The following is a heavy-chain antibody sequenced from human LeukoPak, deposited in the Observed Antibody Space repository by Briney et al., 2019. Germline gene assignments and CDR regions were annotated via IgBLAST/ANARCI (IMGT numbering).Heavy chain of an antibody. CDR1: GYSISRGYY. CDR2: IYTSGST. D-gene: IGHD4-11*01. CDR3: ASGTTVGPIDY. Sequence: SETLSVTCTVPGYSISRGYYWGWIRQPPGKGLGWIGSIYTSGSTNYKPSLKGRVTMSVDTSKNQFSLKLSSVTAADTAVYYCASGTTVGPIDYWGQGTLVTVSS. J-gene: IGHJ4*02. V-gene: IGHV4-38-2*02.